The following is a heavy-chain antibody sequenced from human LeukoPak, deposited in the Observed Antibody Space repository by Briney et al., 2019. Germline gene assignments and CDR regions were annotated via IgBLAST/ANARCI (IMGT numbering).Heavy chain of an antibody. J-gene: IGHJ4*02. V-gene: IGHV3-64*01. CDR2: ISSNGGST. CDR1: GFTFSSYA. D-gene: IGHD2-2*01. CDR3: ARGEGYCRSTSCQDFDY. Sequence: GGSLRLSCAASGFTFSSYAMHWVRQAPGKGLEYVSAISSNGGSTYYANSVKGRFTISRDNSKNTLYLQMGSLRAEDMAVYYCARGEGYCRSTSCQDFDYWGQGTLVTVSS.